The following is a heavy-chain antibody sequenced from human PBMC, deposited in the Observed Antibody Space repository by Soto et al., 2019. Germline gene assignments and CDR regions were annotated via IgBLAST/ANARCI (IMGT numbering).Heavy chain of an antibody. V-gene: IGHV3-23*01. J-gene: IGHJ5*02. CDR1: GFTFSNYA. D-gene: IGHD6-19*01. Sequence: VQLLESGGGLVEPGGSLRLSCAASGFTFSNYAMNWVRQAPGEGLEWVSAIGGSGGSTYYADSVKGRFTISRDNSKNTLYVQMNSLRAEDTAVYYCTKNALQGAVAGPNWFDPWGQGTLVTVSS. CDR2: IGGSGGST. CDR3: TKNALQGAVAGPNWFDP.